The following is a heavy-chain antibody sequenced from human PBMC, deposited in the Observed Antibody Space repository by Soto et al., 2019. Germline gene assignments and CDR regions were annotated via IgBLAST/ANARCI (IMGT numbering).Heavy chain of an antibody. Sequence: EVQLLESGGGLVQPGGSLILSCAASGFSFSSYSMSWVRQAPGKGLEWVSAISGSGGSTYYADSVKGRFTISRDNSKNTLYLQMNSLGVEDTAVYYCATRSVFDIWGQGTMVTVSS. CDR1: GFSFSSYS. J-gene: IGHJ3*02. V-gene: IGHV3-23*01. CDR2: ISGSGGST. CDR3: ATRSVFDI. D-gene: IGHD3-16*01.